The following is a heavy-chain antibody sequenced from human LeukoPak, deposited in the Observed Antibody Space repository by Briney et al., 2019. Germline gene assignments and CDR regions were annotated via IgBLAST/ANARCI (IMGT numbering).Heavy chain of an antibody. CDR3: AQTVGQRGSLTIFGVVRY. V-gene: IGHV3-30*02. CDR2: IRFDGSNK. CDR1: GFTFSSYG. Sequence: GGSLRLSCAASGFTFSSYGMHWVRRAPGKGLEWVAFIRFDGSNKYYADSVKGRFTISRDNSKNTLHLQMNSLRPGDTAVYYCAQTVGQRGSLTIFGVVRYWGQGTLVTVSS. J-gene: IGHJ4*02. D-gene: IGHD3-3*01.